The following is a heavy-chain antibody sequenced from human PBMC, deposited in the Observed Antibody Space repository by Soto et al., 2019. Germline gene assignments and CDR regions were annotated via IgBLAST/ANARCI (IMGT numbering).Heavy chain of an antibody. J-gene: IGHJ6*02. Sequence: QVQLVQSGAEVKKPGASVKVSCKASGYTFTSYDINWVRQATGQGLEWMGWMNPNSGNTGYAQKFQGRVTMTRNTYISTAYMELSSLRSEDTAVYYCARGVEDIVVVVADPDYYYGMDVWGQGTTVTVSS. V-gene: IGHV1-8*01. CDR2: MNPNSGNT. CDR1: GYTFTSYD. CDR3: ARGVEDIVVVVADPDYYYGMDV. D-gene: IGHD2-15*01.